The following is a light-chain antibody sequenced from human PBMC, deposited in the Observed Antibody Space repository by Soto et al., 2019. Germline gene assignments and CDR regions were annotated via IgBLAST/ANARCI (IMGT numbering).Light chain of an antibody. CDR3: QQYNNCPPHT. CDR1: QSVGSN. J-gene: IGKJ2*01. CDR2: GAS. V-gene: IGKV3-15*01. Sequence: ETVMTQSPATLSVSPGEGATLSCRASQSVGSNLAWYQQRPGQAPRLLIYGASTRATGIPARFSGSGSGTQFTLTISGLQSEDFAVYYCQQYNNCPPHTFGQGTKVEIK.